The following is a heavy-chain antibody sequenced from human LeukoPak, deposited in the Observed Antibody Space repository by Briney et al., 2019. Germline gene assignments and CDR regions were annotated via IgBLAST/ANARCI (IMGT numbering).Heavy chain of an antibody. D-gene: IGHD2-2*01. CDR2: IYHSGST. V-gene: IGHV4-4*02. Sequence: PSGTLSLTCAVSGGSISSSNWWSWVRQPPGKGLEWIGEIYHSGSTNYNPSLKSRVTISVDKSKNQFSLKLSSVTAADTAVYYCARGRLFTSSPAPAPFDYWGQGTLVTVSS. CDR1: GGSISSSNW. CDR3: ARGRLFTSSPAPAPFDY. J-gene: IGHJ4*02.